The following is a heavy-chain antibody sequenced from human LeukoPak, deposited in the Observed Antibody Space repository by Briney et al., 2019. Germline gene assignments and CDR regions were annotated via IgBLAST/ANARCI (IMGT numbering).Heavy chain of an antibody. CDR1: GFTFSSYS. V-gene: IGHV3-48*01. CDR2: ISSSSSTI. J-gene: IGHJ4*02. CDR3: ASLDYGEVVIRDY. D-gene: IGHD4-17*01. Sequence: GGSLRLSCAAYGFTFSSYSMNWVRQAPGKGMEWVSYISSSSSTIYYADSVKGRFTISRDNAKNSLYLQMNSLRAEDTAVYYCASLDYGEVVIRDYWGQGTLVTVSS.